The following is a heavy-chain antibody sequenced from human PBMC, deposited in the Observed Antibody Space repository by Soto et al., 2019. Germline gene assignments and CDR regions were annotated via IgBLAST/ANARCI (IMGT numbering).Heavy chain of an antibody. V-gene: IGHV3-30-3*01. CDR3: ARDTGDGYNYGDGWFDP. D-gene: IGHD5-12*01. CDR1: GFTFSSYA. J-gene: IGHJ5*02. Sequence: QVQLVESGGGVVQPGRSLRLSGEASGFTFSSYAMHWVRQAPVKGLEWVAVISYDGSNKYYADSVKGRFTISRDNSKTTLYLQMNSLRAEDTAVYYCARDTGDGYNYGDGWFDPWGQGTRVTFSS. CDR2: ISYDGSNK.